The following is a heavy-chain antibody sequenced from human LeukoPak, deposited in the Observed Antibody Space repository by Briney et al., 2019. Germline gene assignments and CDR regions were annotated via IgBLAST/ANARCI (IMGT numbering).Heavy chain of an antibody. D-gene: IGHD4-17*01. V-gene: IGHV4-59*01. J-gene: IGHJ4*02. CDR3: ARARTTVTPCFDY. Sequence: PSETLSLTCTVSGGSISSYYWSWIRQPPGKGLEWIGYIYYSGSTNYNPSLNSRVTISVDTSKNQFSLKLSSVTAADTAVYYCARARTTVTPCFDYWGQGTLVTVSS. CDR1: GGSISSYY. CDR2: IYYSGST.